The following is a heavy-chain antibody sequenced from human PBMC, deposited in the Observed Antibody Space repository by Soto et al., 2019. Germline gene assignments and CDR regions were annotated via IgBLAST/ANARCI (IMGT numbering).Heavy chain of an antibody. J-gene: IGHJ6*02. CDR3: ARNSSSWYPPYYKCIVF. Sequence: GGSLRLSCAASGFTFSSYSMNWVRQAPGKGLEWVSSISSSSSYIYYADSVKGRLTISRDNAKNSLYLQMNSLRAEDTAVYYCARNSSSWYPPYYKCIVFWCPATTLT. CDR2: ISSSSSYI. V-gene: IGHV3-21*01. D-gene: IGHD6-13*01. CDR1: GFTFSSYS.